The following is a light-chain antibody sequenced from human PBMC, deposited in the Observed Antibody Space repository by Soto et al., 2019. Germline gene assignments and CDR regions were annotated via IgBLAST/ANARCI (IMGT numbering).Light chain of an antibody. CDR1: QAISQY. CDR2: GAS. J-gene: IGKJ4*02. CDR3: QQYDSAPLT. V-gene: IGKV1-27*01. Sequence: IQLTQSPSTLSGSVGDRVTITCRTHQAISQYLAWYQQKPGQAPKLLIYGASSLQTGVPYSFSGSGSGTDFSLTISSLQPEDVATYYCQQYDSAPLTFGRGTKVDI.